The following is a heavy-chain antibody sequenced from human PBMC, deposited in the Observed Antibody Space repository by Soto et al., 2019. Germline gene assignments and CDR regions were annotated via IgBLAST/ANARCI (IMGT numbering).Heavy chain of an antibody. CDR2: IYYSGSN. CDR1: GGSISSGDYY. D-gene: IGHD3-16*01. CDR3: ARGLGAWGYFDL. J-gene: IGHJ2*01. V-gene: IGHV4-30-4*01. Sequence: QVQLQESGPGLVKPSQTLSLTCTVSGGSISSGDYYWSWIRQPPGKGLEWIGYIYYSGSNYYNPSLKRRVTISVDTSKNKFSLKLSSVTAADTAVYYCARGLGAWGYFDLWGRGTLVTVSS.